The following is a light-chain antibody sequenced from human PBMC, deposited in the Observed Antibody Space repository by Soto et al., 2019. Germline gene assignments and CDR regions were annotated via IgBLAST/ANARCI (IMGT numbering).Light chain of an antibody. Sequence: EIEMTQSPATLSVSPGERATLSCRASQSVSSNLAWYQQKPGQAPRLLIYGASNRATGIPARFSGSGSGTEFSLTIGSLQSEDFAVYYGQQYNNWPRTFGQVTKVEIK. J-gene: IGKJ1*01. V-gene: IGKV3-15*01. CDR2: GAS. CDR1: QSVSSN. CDR3: QQYNNWPRT.